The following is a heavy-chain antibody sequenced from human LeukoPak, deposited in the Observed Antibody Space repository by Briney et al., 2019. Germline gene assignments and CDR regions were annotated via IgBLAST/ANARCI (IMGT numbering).Heavy chain of an antibody. J-gene: IGHJ4*02. V-gene: IGHV3-23*01. Sequence: GGSLRLSCAASGFTFSSYAMSWVRQAPGKGLEWVSFISGSGDSTYYADSVKGRFTISRDNSLNTLYLQMNSLRAEDTAVYYCAKRGNYGDSTYYFDCWGQGTLVTVSS. CDR1: GFTFSSYA. CDR3: AKRGNYGDSTYYFDC. D-gene: IGHD4-17*01. CDR2: ISGSGDST.